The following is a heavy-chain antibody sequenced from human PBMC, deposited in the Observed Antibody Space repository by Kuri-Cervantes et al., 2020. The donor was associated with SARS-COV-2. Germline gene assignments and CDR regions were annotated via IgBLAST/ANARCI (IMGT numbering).Heavy chain of an antibody. CDR3: ARLVGGATGDYYYYMDV. CDR2: ISSSGSTI. J-gene: IGHJ6*03. Sequence: GGSLRLSCAASGFTFSSYWMYWVRQAPGKGLEWVSYISSSGSTIYYADSVKGRFTISRDNAKNSLYLQMNSLRAEDTAVYYCARLVGGATGDYYYYMDVWGKGTTVTVSS. V-gene: IGHV3-48*04. D-gene: IGHD1-26*01. CDR1: GFTFSSYW.